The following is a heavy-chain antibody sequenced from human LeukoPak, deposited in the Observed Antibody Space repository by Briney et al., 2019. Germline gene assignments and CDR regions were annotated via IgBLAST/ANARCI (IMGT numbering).Heavy chain of an antibody. CDR1: GNSFTTYW. J-gene: IGHJ4*02. Sequence: GESLKISCTGSGNSFTTYWITWVRQMPGKGLEWMGIIYPGDSDSRYSPSFQGQVTMSADKSISTAYLQWSSLKASDTAMYYCARQGYTYGYDSWGQGTLVTVSS. D-gene: IGHD5-18*01. CDR2: IYPGDSDS. V-gene: IGHV5-51*01. CDR3: ARQGYTYGYDS.